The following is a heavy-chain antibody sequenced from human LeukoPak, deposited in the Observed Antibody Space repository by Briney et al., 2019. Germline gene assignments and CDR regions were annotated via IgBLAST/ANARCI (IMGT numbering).Heavy chain of an antibody. V-gene: IGHV1-69*10. Sequence: GASVKVSCKASGSTFSGYYMHWVRQAPGQGLEWMGGIIPILGIANYAQKFQGRVTITADKSTSTAYMELSSLRSEDTAVYYCASGYDLRYYYGMDVWGQGTTVTVSS. CDR3: ASGYDLRYYYGMDV. CDR1: GSTFSGYY. J-gene: IGHJ6*02. CDR2: IIPILGIA. D-gene: IGHD5-12*01.